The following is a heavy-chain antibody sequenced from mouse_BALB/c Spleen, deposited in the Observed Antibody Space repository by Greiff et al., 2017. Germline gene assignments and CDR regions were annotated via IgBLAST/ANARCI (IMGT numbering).Heavy chain of an antibody. CDR3: ARGISYWYFDV. Sequence: VQLQQSGAELVKPGASVKLSCTASGFNIKDTYMHWVKQRPEQGLEWIGRIDPANGNTKYDPKFQGKATITADTSSNTAYLQLSSLTSEDTAVYYCARGISYWYFDVWGAGTTVTVSS. V-gene: IGHV14-3*02. D-gene: IGHD2-4*01. J-gene: IGHJ1*01. CDR1: GFNIKDTY. CDR2: IDPANGNT.